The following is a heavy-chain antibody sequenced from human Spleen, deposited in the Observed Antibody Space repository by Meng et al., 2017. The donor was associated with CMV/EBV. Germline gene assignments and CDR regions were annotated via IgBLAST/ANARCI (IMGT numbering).Heavy chain of an antibody. Sequence: ASVKVSCKASGYTFTAHYFHWVRQAPGQGLEWMGWMNPNSGNTGYAQKFQGRVAITRNTSISTAYMELSSLRSEDTAVYYCARGVPAATAYYFDYWGQGTLVTVSS. V-gene: IGHV1-8*03. CDR2: MNPNSGNT. CDR3: ARGVPAATAYYFDY. J-gene: IGHJ4*02. CDR1: GYTFTAHY. D-gene: IGHD2-2*01.